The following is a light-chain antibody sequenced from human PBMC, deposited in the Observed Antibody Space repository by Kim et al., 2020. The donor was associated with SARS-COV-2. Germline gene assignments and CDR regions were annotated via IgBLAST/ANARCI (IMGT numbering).Light chain of an antibody. CDR2: GAS. CDR3: QQYSSSPRT. Sequence: SPVERATLSCRASQSVSSSYLAWYQQKPGQAPRLLIYGASSRATGIPDRFSGSGSGTDFTLTISRLEPEDFAVYYCQQYSSSPRTFGQGTKVDIK. CDR1: QSVSSSY. V-gene: IGKV3-20*01. J-gene: IGKJ1*01.